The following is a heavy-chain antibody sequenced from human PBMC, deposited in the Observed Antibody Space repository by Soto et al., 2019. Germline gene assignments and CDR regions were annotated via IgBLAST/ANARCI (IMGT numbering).Heavy chain of an antibody. D-gene: IGHD4-17*01. CDR3: ARRLATTVSALGY. CDR1: GLTFTSSS. V-gene: IGHV3-30-3*01. J-gene: IGHJ4*02. CDR2: ISENGDRQ. Sequence: QVQLGQSGGGVVQAGKSLRLCCTASGLTFTSSSFHWVRQAPGKGLEWVAVISENGDRQDSTESVRRRFLISRDSSKNTVYLQMTSLRPEDTGVYFCARRLATTVSALGYWGQGALVTVSS.